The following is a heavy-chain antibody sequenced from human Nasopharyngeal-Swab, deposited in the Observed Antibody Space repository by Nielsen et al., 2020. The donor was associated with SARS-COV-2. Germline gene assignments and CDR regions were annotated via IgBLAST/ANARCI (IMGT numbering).Heavy chain of an antibody. J-gene: IGHJ4*02. V-gene: IGHV4-30-4*01. CDR1: GGSISSGGYY. Sequence: SQTLSLTCAVSGGSISSGGYYWSWIRRPPGKGLEWIGYIYYSGSTYYNPSLKSRVTISVDTSKNQFSLKLSSVTAADTAVYYCARESGIVGATESYWGQGTLVTVSS. D-gene: IGHD1-26*01. CDR3: ARESGIVGATESY. CDR2: IYYSGST.